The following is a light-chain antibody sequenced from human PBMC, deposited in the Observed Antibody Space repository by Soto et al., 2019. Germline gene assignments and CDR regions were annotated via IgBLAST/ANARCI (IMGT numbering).Light chain of an antibody. CDR1: QSVSSSY. CDR3: QQYGSSTPIT. Sequence: LTPCPVALRCSPGARGTPSCRVCQSVSSSYLAWYQQRPGQAPRLLIYGASSRAPGIQDRFSGSGSGTDFTLTISRLEPEDFAVYYCQQYGSSTPITFGQGTRLEIK. J-gene: IGKJ5*01. CDR2: GAS. V-gene: IGKV3-20*01.